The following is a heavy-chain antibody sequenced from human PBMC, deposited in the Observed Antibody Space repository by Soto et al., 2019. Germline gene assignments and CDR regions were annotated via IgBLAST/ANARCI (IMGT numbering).Heavy chain of an antibody. V-gene: IGHV3-21*01. Sequence: EVRLVESGGGLVKPGGSLRLSCAASGSTFRSHRMNWVRQAPGKGLEWVSSISTSSSYIYYADSVKGRFSMSRDNAKNSLFLQLNSLRAEDTAVYYCARALSNYGDYIGTFDYWGQGTLVTVSS. CDR2: ISTSSSYI. CDR3: ARALSNYGDYIGTFDY. CDR1: GSTFRSHR. D-gene: IGHD4-17*01. J-gene: IGHJ4*02.